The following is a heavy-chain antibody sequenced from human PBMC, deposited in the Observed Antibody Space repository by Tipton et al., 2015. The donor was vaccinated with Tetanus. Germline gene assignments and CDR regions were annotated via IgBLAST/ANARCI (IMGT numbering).Heavy chain of an antibody. CDR2: INHSGGT. CDR1: GGSFSGYY. V-gene: IGHV4-34*01. J-gene: IGHJ6*02. CDR3: AGRGYYDILGSYGMDV. Sequence: TLSLTCAVYGGSFSGYYWRWIRQHPGKGLEWIGEINHSGGTNYNPSLKSRVTISVDTSKNQFSLKLSSVTAADTAVYYCAGRGYYDILGSYGMDVWGQGTTVPVSS. D-gene: IGHD3-9*01.